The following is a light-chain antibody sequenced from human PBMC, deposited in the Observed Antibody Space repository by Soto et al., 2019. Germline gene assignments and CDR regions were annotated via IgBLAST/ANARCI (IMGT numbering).Light chain of an antibody. Sequence: EIVLTQSPGALSLSPGERATLSCRASQSVSSSYFAWYQQKPGQAPRLLIYGASNRATGIPARFSGSGSGTDFTLTISSLQPEDFAVYYCQQDYNLPQTFGQGTKVDIK. CDR1: QSVSSSY. CDR3: QQDYNLPQT. V-gene: IGKV3D-7*01. J-gene: IGKJ1*01. CDR2: GAS.